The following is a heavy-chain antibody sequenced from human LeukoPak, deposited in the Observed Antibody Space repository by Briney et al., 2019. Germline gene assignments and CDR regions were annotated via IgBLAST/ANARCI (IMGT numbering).Heavy chain of an antibody. CDR2: IYNSVRT. V-gene: IGHV4-61*01. J-gene: IGHJ6*02. CDR3: VRDLVATIDHYYYGMDV. D-gene: IGHD5-12*01. Sequence: SETLSLTCIVSGVSVSSGSYCWSGIRQPPGKGLEWIGYIYNSVRTNYNPSLKTRVTISVDTSKNPFSLKLSTVNAADTAVYFCVRDLVATIDHYYYGMDVWGQGTTVTVSS. CDR1: GVSVSSGSYC.